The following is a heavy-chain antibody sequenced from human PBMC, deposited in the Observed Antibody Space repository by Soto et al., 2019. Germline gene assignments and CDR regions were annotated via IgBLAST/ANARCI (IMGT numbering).Heavy chain of an antibody. D-gene: IGHD2-15*01. V-gene: IGHV4-30-2*01. CDR1: GGSISSGGYS. CDR3: ASISSRYCSGGTCYRPIDY. Sequence: SETLSLTCAVSGGSISSGGYSWSWIRQPPGKGLEWIGYIYHSGTYYNPSLKSRVTISVDRSKNQFSLKLSSVTAADTAVYYCASISSRYCSGGTCYRPIDYWGQRTLVTVSS. CDR2: IYHSGT. J-gene: IGHJ4*02.